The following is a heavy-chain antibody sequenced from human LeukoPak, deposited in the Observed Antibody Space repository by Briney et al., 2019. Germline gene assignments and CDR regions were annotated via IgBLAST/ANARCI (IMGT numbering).Heavy chain of an antibody. CDR1: GFTVSSNY. V-gene: IGHV3-53*01. J-gene: IGHJ4*02. CDR3: ARDRYSSGWFDY. CDR2: IYSGGST. D-gene: IGHD6-19*01. Sequence: GGSLRLSCAASGFTVSSNYMSWVRQAPGRGLEWVSVIYSGGSTYYADSVKGRFTISRDNSKNTLYLQMNSLRAEDTAVYYCARDRYSSGWFDYWGQGTLVTVSS.